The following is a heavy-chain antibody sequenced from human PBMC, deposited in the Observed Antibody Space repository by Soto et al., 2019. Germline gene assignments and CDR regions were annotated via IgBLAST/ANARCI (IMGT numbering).Heavy chain of an antibody. CDR2: INHSGST. CDR3: ARVWRYCSGGTCHPAEYFQN. V-gene: IGHV4-34*01. Sequence: XETLSRSCAVYGGSLSGYVWSWVRQPPGKGLEWIGEINHSGSTNYNPSLKSRVTISADTSKNQFSLKLSSVTAADTAVYYCARVWRYCSGGTCHPAEYFQNWGQGNLVTVSS. D-gene: IGHD2-15*01. J-gene: IGHJ1*01. CDR1: GGSLSGYV.